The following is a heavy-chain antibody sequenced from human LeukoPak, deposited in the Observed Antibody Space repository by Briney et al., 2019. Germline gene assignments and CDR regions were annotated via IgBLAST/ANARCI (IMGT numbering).Heavy chain of an antibody. V-gene: IGHV3-64D*09. D-gene: IGHD3-22*01. CDR1: GFTFSSYA. CDR3: VKARSDHYYDNDAFDI. Sequence: PGGSLRLSCSASGFTFSSYAMHWVRQAPGKGLEYASAISSNGGSTYYADSVKGRFTISRDNSKNTLYLQMSSLRAEDTAVYYCVKARSDHYYDNDAFDIWGQGTMVTVSS. CDR2: ISSNGGST. J-gene: IGHJ3*02.